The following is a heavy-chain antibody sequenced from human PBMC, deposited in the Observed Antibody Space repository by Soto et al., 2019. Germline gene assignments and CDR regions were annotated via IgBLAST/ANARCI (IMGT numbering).Heavy chain of an antibody. V-gene: IGHV3-15*07. J-gene: IGHJ5*02. Sequence: LRLSCAASGFTFSNAWMNWVRQAPGKGLEWVGRIKSKTDGGTTDYAAPVKGRFTISRDESKNTLYLKINSLKTEDTAVYYCSRSPRYYYDSSGPMEAWFDPWGQGTLVTVSS. D-gene: IGHD3-22*01. CDR1: GFTFSNAW. CDR2: IKSKTDGGTT. CDR3: SRSPRYYYDSSGPMEAWFDP.